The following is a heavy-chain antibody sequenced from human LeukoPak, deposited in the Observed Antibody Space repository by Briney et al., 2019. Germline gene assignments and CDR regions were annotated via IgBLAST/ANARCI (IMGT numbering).Heavy chain of an antibody. CDR1: GGSISSYY. CDR2: IYYSGST. CDR3: ARTTYYDILTGYPDNWFDP. Sequence: PSETLSLTCTVSGGSISSYYWSWIRQPPGKGLEWIGYIYYSGSTNYNPSLKSRVTISVDTSKNQFSLKLSSVTAADTAVYYCARTTYYDILTGYPDNWFDPWGQGTLVTVSS. D-gene: IGHD3-9*01. V-gene: IGHV4-59*08. J-gene: IGHJ5*02.